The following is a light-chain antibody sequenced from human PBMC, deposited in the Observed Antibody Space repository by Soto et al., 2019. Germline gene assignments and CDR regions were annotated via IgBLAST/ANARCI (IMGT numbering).Light chain of an antibody. CDR2: GNS. CDR3: QSYTSSLGGYVV. CDR1: SSNIGAGYD. J-gene: IGLJ2*01. Sequence: QSVLTQPPSVSGAPGQRVTISCTGSSSNIGAGYDVHWYQQLPGTAPKLLIYGNSNRPSGVPDRFSGSKSGTSASLAITGLRPADEADYSCQSYTSSLGGYVVFGGGTKLTVL. V-gene: IGLV1-40*01.